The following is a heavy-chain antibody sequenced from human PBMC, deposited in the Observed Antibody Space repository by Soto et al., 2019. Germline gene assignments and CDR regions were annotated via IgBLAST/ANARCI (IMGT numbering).Heavy chain of an antibody. CDR3: ATLRSIFGVPGDWFDP. D-gene: IGHD3-3*01. CDR1: GFTFSSYW. CDR2: INNDGSST. Sequence: EVQLVESGGGLVQPGGSLRLSCAASGFTFSSYWMHWVRQTPGKGLVWVSYINNDGSSTSYADSVKGRFTISRDNAKNTFYLQMNSLRAEYTAVYYCATLRSIFGVPGDWFDPWGQGTLVTVSS. J-gene: IGHJ5*02. V-gene: IGHV3-74*01.